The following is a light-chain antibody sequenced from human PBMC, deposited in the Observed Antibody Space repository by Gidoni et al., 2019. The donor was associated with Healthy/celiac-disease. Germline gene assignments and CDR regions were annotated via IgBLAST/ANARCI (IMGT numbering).Light chain of an antibody. Sequence: IVMTQSSLSLSVTPGEPASIACRSSKSLLHSNGYNYLDSYLQKPGQSPQLLLYLGSNRPAGVAARFSSSSSGTDFTMKNSSVEAEDVGVYYCWQALQTPRTFGQGTKVEIK. CDR1: KSLLHSNGYNY. CDR3: WQALQTPRT. CDR2: LGS. V-gene: IGKV2-28*01. J-gene: IGKJ1*01.